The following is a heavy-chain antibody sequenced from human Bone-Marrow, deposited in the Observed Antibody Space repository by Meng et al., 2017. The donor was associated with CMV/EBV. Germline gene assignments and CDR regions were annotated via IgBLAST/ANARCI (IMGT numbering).Heavy chain of an antibody. CDR1: GYSISSGYY. CDR3: ATEFYGGNPGGAFDI. V-gene: IGHV4-38-2*02. J-gene: IGHJ3*02. D-gene: IGHD4-23*01. Sequence: SETLSLTCTVSGYSISSGYYWGWIRQPPGKGLEWIGSIYHSGSTYYNPSLKSRVTISVDTSKNQFSLKLSSVTAADTAVYYCATEFYGGNPGGAFDIWGQGTMVTVSS. CDR2: IYHSGST.